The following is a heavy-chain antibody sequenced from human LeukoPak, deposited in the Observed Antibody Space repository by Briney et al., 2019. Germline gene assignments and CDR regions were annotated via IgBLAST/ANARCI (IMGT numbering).Heavy chain of an antibody. J-gene: IGHJ4*02. Sequence: PSETLSLTCAVYGGSFSGYYWSWIRQPPGKRLEWIGEINHSGSTNYNPSLKSRVTISVDTSKNQFSLKLSSVTAADTAVYYCASKTYYYGSGSYYRYWGQGTLVTVSS. CDR2: INHSGST. V-gene: IGHV4-34*01. D-gene: IGHD3-10*01. CDR1: GGSFSGYY. CDR3: ASKTYYYGSGSYYRY.